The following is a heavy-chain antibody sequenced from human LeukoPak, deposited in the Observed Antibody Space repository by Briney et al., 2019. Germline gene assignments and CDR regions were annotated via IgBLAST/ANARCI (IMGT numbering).Heavy chain of an antibody. CDR3: CGSGSYYNVWTNWFDP. CDR2: ISRSGDST. CDR1: GFNFNFYV. Sequence: GESLRLSCAASGFNFNFYVMNWVRQAPGKRLEWVAAISRSGDSTFYADSVKGRFTISRDNAKNSLYLQMNSLRAEDTAVYYCCGSGSYYNVWTNWFDPWGQGTLVTVSS. J-gene: IGHJ5*02. V-gene: IGHV3-23*01. D-gene: IGHD3-10*01.